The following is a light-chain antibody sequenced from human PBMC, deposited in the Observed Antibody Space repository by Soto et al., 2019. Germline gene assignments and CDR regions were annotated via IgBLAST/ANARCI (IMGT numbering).Light chain of an antibody. J-gene: IGKJ1*01. CDR3: QQYDSSPET. V-gene: IGKV3-20*01. CDR2: GAS. CDR1: QSVSSSY. Sequence: EIVLTQSPGTLSLSPGERATLSCRASQSVSSSYLAWYQQKPGQAPRLLIYGASSRATGIPDRFSGSGSGTDFTLTISRLEPKDFAVYYCQQYDSSPETFGQGTKVEIK.